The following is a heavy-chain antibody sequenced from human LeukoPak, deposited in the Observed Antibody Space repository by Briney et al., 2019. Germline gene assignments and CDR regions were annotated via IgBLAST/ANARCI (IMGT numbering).Heavy chain of an antibody. V-gene: IGHV3-7*01. J-gene: IGHJ4*02. D-gene: IGHD6-13*01. Sequence: GGSLRLSCAASGFAFGDYWMTWVRQAPGKGLEWVANIKKDGSEKYYVASVRGRFTISRDNAKSSLYLQMNSLRAEDTAVYYCASELPSSSWYDYWGQGTLVTVSS. CDR3: ASELPSSSWYDY. CDR2: IKKDGSEK. CDR1: GFAFGDYW.